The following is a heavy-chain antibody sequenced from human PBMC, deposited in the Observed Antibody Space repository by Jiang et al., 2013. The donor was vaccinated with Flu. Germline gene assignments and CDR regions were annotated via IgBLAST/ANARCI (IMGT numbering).Heavy chain of an antibody. V-gene: IGHV4-61*01. J-gene: IGHJ6*03. CDR2: ILHSGSA. CDR3: ARADHHYYYYMDV. Sequence: GLVKPSETLSLTCTVSGGSVSSGPYYWSWIRQPPGKGLEWIGNILHSGSADYNPSLKSRVTISEDTSKKQFSLRLTSVTAADTAVYYCARADHHYYYYMDVWGKGTTVTVSS. CDR1: GGSVSSGPYY.